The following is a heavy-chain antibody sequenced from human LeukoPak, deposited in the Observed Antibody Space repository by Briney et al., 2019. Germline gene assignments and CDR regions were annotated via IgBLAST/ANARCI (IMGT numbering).Heavy chain of an antibody. J-gene: IGHJ3*02. CDR2: ISGTGGST. Sequence: GESLRLSCATSGFTFSSYAMTWVRQAPGKGLEWVSAISGTGGSTYYADSGKGRFTISRDNSKNTLYLQMNSLRAEDTAVYYCAKPCIAAAVPDAFDIWGQGTMVTVSS. D-gene: IGHD6-13*01. CDR3: AKPCIAAAVPDAFDI. V-gene: IGHV3-23*01. CDR1: GFTFSSYA.